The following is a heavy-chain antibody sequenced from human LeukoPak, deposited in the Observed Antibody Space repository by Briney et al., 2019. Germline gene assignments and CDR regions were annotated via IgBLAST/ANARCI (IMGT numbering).Heavy chain of an antibody. D-gene: IGHD6-13*01. Sequence: SETLSLTCTVSGNSISSGDNYWSWIRQPAGKGLEWIGRIYTSGSTNYNPSLKSRVTISVDTSKNQFSLKLSSVTAADTAVYYCARVDSSNWYEYRGYFDYWGQGTLVTVSS. J-gene: IGHJ4*02. CDR1: GNSISSGDNY. V-gene: IGHV4-61*02. CDR2: IYTSGST. CDR3: ARVDSSNWYEYRGYFDY.